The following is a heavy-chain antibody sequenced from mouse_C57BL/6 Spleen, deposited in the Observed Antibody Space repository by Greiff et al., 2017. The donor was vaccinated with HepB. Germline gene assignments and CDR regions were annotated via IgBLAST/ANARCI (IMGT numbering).Heavy chain of an antibody. CDR1: GYTFTSYW. J-gene: IGHJ2*01. Sequence: QVQLQQPGAKLVKPGASVKLSCKASGYTFTSYWMHWVKQRPGQGLEWIGMIHPNSGSTNYNEKFKSKATLTVDKSSSTAYMQLSSLTSEDSAVYYCAREGVEFDYWGQGTTLTVSS. CDR2: IHPNSGST. V-gene: IGHV1-64*01. CDR3: AREGVEFDY. D-gene: IGHD1-1*01.